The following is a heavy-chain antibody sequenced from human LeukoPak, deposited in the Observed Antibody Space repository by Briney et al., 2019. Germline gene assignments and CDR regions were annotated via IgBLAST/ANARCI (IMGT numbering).Heavy chain of an antibody. CDR3: ARGTNYDILTGYYTGRGSWYFDL. CDR1: GFTFSSYD. J-gene: IGHJ2*01. D-gene: IGHD3-9*01. CDR2: IGTAGDT. V-gene: IGHV3-13*04. Sequence: GGSLRLSCAASGFTFSSYDMHWVRQPTGKGLEWVSVIGTAGDTYYPGSVKGRFTISGENAKNSLYLQMNSLRAGDTAVYYCARGTNYDILTGYYTGRGSWYFDLWGRGTLVTVSS.